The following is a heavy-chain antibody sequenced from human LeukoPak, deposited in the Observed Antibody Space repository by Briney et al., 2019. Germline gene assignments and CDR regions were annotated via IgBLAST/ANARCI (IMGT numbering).Heavy chain of an antibody. CDR3: GSQFYDSSGYYFQH. J-gene: IGHJ1*01. Sequence: PSETLSLTCTVSGGSISSRSYYWGWIRQPPGKGLEWIANIYSSGSTYQNPSLKSRVTISVDTSKTHFSLKLSSLTAADTAVYYCGSQFYDSSGYYFQHWGQGTLVIVSS. D-gene: IGHD3-22*01. CDR1: GGSISSRSYY. CDR2: IYSSGST. V-gene: IGHV4-39*02.